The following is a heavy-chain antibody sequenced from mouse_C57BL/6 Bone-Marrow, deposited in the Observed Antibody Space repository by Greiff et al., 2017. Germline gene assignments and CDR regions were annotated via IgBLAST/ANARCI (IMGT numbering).Heavy chain of an antibody. Sequence: VQLQQSGAELVRPGASVKLSCTASGFNIKDDYIHWVKQRPEQGLEWIGWIDPEIGDTEYASKFQGKATITSDTSSNTASLQRSSLTSEDTAVYYCSSFDGNYFDFWGQGTPLTVAS. J-gene: IGHJ2*01. D-gene: IGHD2-3*01. V-gene: IGHV14-4*01. CDR2: IDPEIGDT. CDR3: SSFDGNYFDF. CDR1: GFNIKDDY.